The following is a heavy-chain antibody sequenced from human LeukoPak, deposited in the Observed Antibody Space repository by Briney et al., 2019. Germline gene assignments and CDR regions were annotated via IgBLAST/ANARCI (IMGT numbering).Heavy chain of an antibody. CDR2: IRYDGSNK. V-gene: IGHV3-30*02. D-gene: IGHD5-12*01. Sequence: GGSLRLSCAASGFTFSSYGMHWVRQAPGKGLEWVAFIRYDGSNKYYADSVKGRFTISRDNSKNTLYLQMNSLRAEDTAVYYCAKNVDMGYYYYYMDVWGKGTTVTVSS. CDR1: GFTFSSYG. CDR3: AKNVDMGYYYYYMDV. J-gene: IGHJ6*03.